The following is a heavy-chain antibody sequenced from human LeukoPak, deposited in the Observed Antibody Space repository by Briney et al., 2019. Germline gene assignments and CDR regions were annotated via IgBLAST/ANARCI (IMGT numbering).Heavy chain of an antibody. CDR1: GFTFSSYW. Sequence: GGSLRLSCAASGFTFSSYWMHWVRQAPGKGLVWVSRIKSDGSTNYADSVKGRFTISRDNAKNTVSLQMNSLRAEDTGVYYCARAPSEIGGYYPEYFRHWDQGTLVTVS. J-gene: IGHJ1*01. CDR3: ARAPSEIGGYYPEYFRH. V-gene: IGHV3-74*01. D-gene: IGHD3-22*01. CDR2: IKSDGST.